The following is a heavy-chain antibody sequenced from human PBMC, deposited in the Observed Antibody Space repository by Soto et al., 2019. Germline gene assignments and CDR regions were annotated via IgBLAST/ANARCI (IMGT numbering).Heavy chain of an antibody. J-gene: IGHJ4*02. Sequence: SETLSLTCTVSGGSISSYYWSWIRQPAGKGLEWIGRIYTSGSTNYNPSLKSRVTMSVDTSKNQFSLKLSSVAATDTAVYYCARMVDYYDSSGRDYWGQGTLVTVSS. D-gene: IGHD3-22*01. CDR2: IYTSGST. V-gene: IGHV4-4*07. CDR3: ARMVDYYDSSGRDY. CDR1: GGSISSYY.